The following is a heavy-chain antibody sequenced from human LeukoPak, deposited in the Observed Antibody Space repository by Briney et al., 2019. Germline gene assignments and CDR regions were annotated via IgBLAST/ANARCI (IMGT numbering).Heavy chain of an antibody. CDR2: INPSGGST. CDR1: GYSFTSYY. V-gene: IGHV1-46*01. CDR3: ASLTVDTHGGGSDY. Sequence: GASVKVSCKASGYSFTSYYMHWVRQAPGQGLEWMGIINPSGGSTSYAQKFQGRVTMTRDMSTSTVYMELSSLRSEDTAVYYCASLTVDTHGGGSDYWGQGTLVTVSS. J-gene: IGHJ4*02. D-gene: IGHD5-18*01.